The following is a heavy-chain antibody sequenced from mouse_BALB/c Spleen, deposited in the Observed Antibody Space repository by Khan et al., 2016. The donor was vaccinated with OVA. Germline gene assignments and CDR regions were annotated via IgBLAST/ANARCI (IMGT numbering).Heavy chain of an antibody. V-gene: IGHV2-6-4*01. J-gene: IGHJ4*01. Sequence: QVQLKESGPGLVAPSQSLSITCTVSGFSLSRYNVHWVRQPPGKGLEWLGMIWGGGHTDYNPALKSRLSIRKDNSKSQVFLKMNSLQTDDTAMYFCARSYYRFDGYDAMDYWGQGTSVTVSS. CDR3: ARSYYRFDGYDAMDY. D-gene: IGHD2-14*01. CDR2: IWGGGHT. CDR1: GFSLSRYN.